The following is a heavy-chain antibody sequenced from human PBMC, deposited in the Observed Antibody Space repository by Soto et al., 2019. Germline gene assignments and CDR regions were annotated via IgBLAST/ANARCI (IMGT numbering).Heavy chain of an antibody. V-gene: IGHV6-1*01. CDR2: TYYRSRWYS. J-gene: IGHJ6*02. D-gene: IGHD2-15*01. CDR1: GYTVSSNSAA. CDR3: ARSEEDSDYYYYGMDV. Sequence: SHTLSLTCVGSGYTVSSNSAAWNWIRQSPSRGLEWLGRTYYRSRWYSDYAVSVRSRIDINADTSKNQVSLQLNSVTPEDTAVYYCARSEEDSDYYYYGMDVWGQGTTVTVSS.